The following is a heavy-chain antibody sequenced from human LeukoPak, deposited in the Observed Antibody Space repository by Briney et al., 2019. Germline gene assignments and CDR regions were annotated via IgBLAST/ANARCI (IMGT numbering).Heavy chain of an antibody. D-gene: IGHD4-23*01. CDR3: ARVGTVVTSLPDFHFDY. V-gene: IGHV4-39*07. CDR2: IYYSGST. CDR1: GGSISSSSYY. J-gene: IGHJ4*02. Sequence: SETLSLTCTVSGGSISSSSYYWGWIRQPPGKGLEWIGSIYYSGSTYYNPSLKSRVTISVDTSKNQFSLKLSSVTAADTAVYYCARVGTVVTSLPDFHFDYWGQGTLVTVSS.